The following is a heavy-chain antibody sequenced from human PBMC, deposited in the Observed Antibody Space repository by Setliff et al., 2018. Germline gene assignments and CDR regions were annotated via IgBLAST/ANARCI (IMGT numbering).Heavy chain of an antibody. D-gene: IGHD3-3*01. CDR1: GASFSDYY. V-gene: IGHV4-34*01. J-gene: IGHJ3*02. CDR3: ASPRRDDLDSPFDAFDI. CDR2: INHSGST. Sequence: PSETLSLTCTVYGASFSDYYWGWIRQPPGQGLEWIAEINHSGSTNYHPSLKSRLTISVDTSKNQFSLKLSSVTAADTAMYYCASPRRDDLDSPFDAFDIWGQGTKVTVSS.